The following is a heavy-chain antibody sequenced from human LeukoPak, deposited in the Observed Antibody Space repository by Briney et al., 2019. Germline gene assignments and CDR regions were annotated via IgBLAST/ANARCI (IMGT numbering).Heavy chain of an antibody. J-gene: IGHJ3*02. CDR3: ARDPVLAHAFDI. CDR2: ISSSSTI. Sequence: PGGSLRLSCAASGFTFSSYSMNWDRQAQGKGLERVSYISSSSTIYYADSVKGRFTISRDNAKNSLYLQMNSLRAEDTAVYYCARDPVLAHAFDIWGQGTMVTVSS. V-gene: IGHV3-48*01. CDR1: GFTFSSYS. D-gene: IGHD6-6*01.